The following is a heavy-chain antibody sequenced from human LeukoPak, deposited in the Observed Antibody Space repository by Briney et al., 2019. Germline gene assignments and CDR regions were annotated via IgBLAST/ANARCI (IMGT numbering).Heavy chain of an antibody. Sequence: GGSLRLSCAASGFTFSNYWMSWVRQAPGKGPEWVANMKQDGSGKYYVDSVKGRFTISRDNAKNSLYLQMNSLRAEDTAVYYCAKDPGYSSSPDWYFDLWGRGTLVTVSS. D-gene: IGHD6-6*01. CDR2: MKQDGSGK. CDR1: GFTFSNYW. J-gene: IGHJ2*01. V-gene: IGHV3-7*01. CDR3: AKDPGYSSSPDWYFDL.